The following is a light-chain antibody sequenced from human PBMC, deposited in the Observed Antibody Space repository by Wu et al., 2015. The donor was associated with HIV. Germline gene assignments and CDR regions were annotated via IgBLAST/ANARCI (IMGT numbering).Light chain of an antibody. CDR2: GAS. CDR1: QSVSSSY. V-gene: IGKV3-20*01. CDR3: QQYGGPQT. Sequence: EIVLTQSPGTLSLSRGERATLSCRASQSVSSSYLAWYQQKPGQAPRLLIYGASSRATGIPDRFSDSGSGTDFTLTISRLEPEDFAVYYCQQYGGPQTFGQGTKVEIK. J-gene: IGKJ1*01.